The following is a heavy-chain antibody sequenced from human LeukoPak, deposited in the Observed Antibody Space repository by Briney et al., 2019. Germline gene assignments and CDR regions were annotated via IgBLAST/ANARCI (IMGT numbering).Heavy chain of an antibody. CDR1: GYKLTNNW. V-gene: IGHV5-51*01. J-gene: IGHJ5*02. CDR2: IYPGYSDA. CDR3: VRFALTSSLDH. Sequence: GESLKISCKISGYKLTNNWIGWVRQVLGKGLGWMGLIYPGYSDAKYSPSFQGQVTLSVDASISTAYLQLSGLRASDTAIYYCVRFALTSSLDHWGQGTLVTVSS. D-gene: IGHD6-13*01.